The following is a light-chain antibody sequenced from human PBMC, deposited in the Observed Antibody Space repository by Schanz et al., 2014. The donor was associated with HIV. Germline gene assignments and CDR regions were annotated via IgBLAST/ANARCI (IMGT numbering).Light chain of an antibody. J-gene: IGLJ2*01. V-gene: IGLV1-44*01. CDR2: TND. CDR1: NSNIGSNA. CDR3: AAWDDSLNGVL. Sequence: QSVLTQPPSASGTPGQRVTISCSGSNSNIGSNAVTWYQQLPGTAPKLLIYTNDQRPSGVPDRFSGSKSGTSASLAISGLQSDDEADYYCAAWDDSLNGVLFGGGTKVTVL.